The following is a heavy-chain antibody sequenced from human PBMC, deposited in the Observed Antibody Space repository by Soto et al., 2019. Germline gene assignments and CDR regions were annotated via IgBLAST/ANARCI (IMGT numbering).Heavy chain of an antibody. D-gene: IGHD3-10*01. V-gene: IGHV4-59*01. Sequence: SETLSLTCTVSGGSISSYYWSWIRQPPGKGLEWIGYIYYSGSTNYNPSLKSRVTISVDTSKNQFSLKLSSVTAADTAVYYCARDSFIGDYYYGMDVWGQGTTVTVSS. CDR2: IYYSGST. CDR3: ARDSFIGDYYYGMDV. CDR1: GGSISSYY. J-gene: IGHJ6*02.